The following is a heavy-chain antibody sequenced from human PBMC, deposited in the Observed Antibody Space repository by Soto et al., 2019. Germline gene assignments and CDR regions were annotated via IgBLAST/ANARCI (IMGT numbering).Heavy chain of an antibody. CDR2: IYSGGST. CDR1: GFTVSSNY. D-gene: IGHD6-6*01. J-gene: IGHJ6*03. V-gene: IGHV3-66*01. CDR3: AREVGSSSFYYYYYMDV. Sequence: PGESLKISCAASGFTVSSNYMSWVRQAPGKGLEWVSVIYSGGSTYYADSVKGRFTISRDNSKNTLYLQMNSLRAEDTAVYYCAREVGSSSFYYYYYMDVWGKGTTVTVSS.